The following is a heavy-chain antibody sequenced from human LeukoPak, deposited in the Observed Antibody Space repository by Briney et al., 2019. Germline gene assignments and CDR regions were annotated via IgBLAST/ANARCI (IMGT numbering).Heavy chain of an antibody. J-gene: IGHJ6*04. CDR3: AELGITMIGGV. V-gene: IGHV3-74*01. CDR1: GFNLSSYW. Sequence: GGSLRLSCAASGFNLSSYWMHWVRQAPGKGLVWVSRINSDGSRTNYADSVKGRFTISRDNAKNTLYLQMNSLRAEDTAVYYCAELGITMIGGVWGKGTTVTISS. CDR2: INSDGSRT. D-gene: IGHD3-10*02.